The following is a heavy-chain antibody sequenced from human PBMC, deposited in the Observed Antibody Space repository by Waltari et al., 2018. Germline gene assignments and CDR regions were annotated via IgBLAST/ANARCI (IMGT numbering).Heavy chain of an antibody. Sequence: QLQLQESGSGLVKPSQTLSLTCAVSGGSISSGGYSWSWIRQPPGNGLEWIGYIYHSGSTYYNPSLKSRVTISVDRSKNQFSLKLSSVTAADTAVYYCARGGYCSSTSCYRFMDFDYWGQGTLVTVSS. CDR1: GGSISSGGYS. D-gene: IGHD2-2*01. CDR2: IYHSGST. V-gene: IGHV4-30-2*01. CDR3: ARGGYCSSTSCYRFMDFDY. J-gene: IGHJ4*02.